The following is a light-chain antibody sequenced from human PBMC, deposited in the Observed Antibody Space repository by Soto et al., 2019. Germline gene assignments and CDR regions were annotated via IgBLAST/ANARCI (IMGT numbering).Light chain of an antibody. Sequence: MVMTQSPSTLSVSPGERATLSCRASQSVSSNLAWFQQKPGQAPRLLIYDASTRDTGIPSRFSGSGSGTEFTLTISSLQSEDFAVYHCQQYNDLPYTFGQGTKLEIK. CDR1: QSVSSN. CDR2: DAS. J-gene: IGKJ2*01. V-gene: IGKV3-15*01. CDR3: QQYNDLPYT.